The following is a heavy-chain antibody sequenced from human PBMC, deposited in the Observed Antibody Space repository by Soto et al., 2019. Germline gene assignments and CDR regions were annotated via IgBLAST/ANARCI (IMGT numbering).Heavy chain of an antibody. CDR3: ARLHLGHFYFYLDV. CDR2: FYDSGTT. CDR1: NMSIDADH. V-gene: IGHV4-59*08. J-gene: IGHJ6*03. D-gene: IGHD3-16*01. Sequence: SETLSLLCSVSNMSIDADHWTWIRQPPGEALEWIGSFYDSGTTIYNPSLKSRVTISADMSRNQLSLRLNSVTATDTAVYFCARLHLGHFYFYLDVWGKGAMVTVSS.